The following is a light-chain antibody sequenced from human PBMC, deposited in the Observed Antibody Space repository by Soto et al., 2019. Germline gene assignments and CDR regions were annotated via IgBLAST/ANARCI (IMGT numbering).Light chain of an antibody. V-gene: IGKV3-15*01. CDR2: DTS. J-gene: IGKJ4*01. CDR1: QGIGDT. CDR3: QQRSSWPLT. Sequence: EVVMTQSPATLSVSPGEGVTLSCRASQGIGDTLAWYQHKPGQTPRLLIYDTSTRATGVPARFSGSGSGTDFTLTISSLQSEDFAVYYCQQRSSWPLTFGGGTKVDIK.